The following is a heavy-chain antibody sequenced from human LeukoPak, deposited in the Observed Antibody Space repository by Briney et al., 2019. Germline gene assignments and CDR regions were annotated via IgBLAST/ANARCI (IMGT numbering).Heavy chain of an antibody. J-gene: IGHJ4*02. V-gene: IGHV5-51*01. Sequence: GESLKISCKASGCSFTSYWIGWVRQMPGKGLEWMGIIYPSDSDTKYSPSFQGQVTISADKSISTAYLQWSSLKASDTAMYYCARPRGYCSGGSCYVKDWGQGTLVTVSS. CDR2: IYPSDSDT. CDR3: ARPRGYCSGGSCYVKD. CDR1: GCSFTSYW. D-gene: IGHD2-15*01.